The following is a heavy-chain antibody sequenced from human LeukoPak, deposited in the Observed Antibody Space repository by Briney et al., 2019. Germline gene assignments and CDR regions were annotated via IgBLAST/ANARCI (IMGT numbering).Heavy chain of an antibody. J-gene: IGHJ4*02. CDR2: IYYSGST. D-gene: IGHD6-19*01. Sequence: SETLSLTCTVSGGSISSGGYYWGWIRQPPGKGLEWIGSIYYSGSTYYNPSLKSRVTISVDTSKNQFSLKLSSVTAADTAVYYCARQAAVAGTTDFDYWGQGTLVTVSS. CDR1: GGSISSGGYY. CDR3: ARQAAVAGTTDFDY. V-gene: IGHV4-39*01.